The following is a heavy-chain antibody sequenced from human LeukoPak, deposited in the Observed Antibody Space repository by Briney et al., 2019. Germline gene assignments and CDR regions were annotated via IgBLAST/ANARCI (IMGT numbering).Heavy chain of an antibody. CDR1: GFTFSSYG. V-gene: IGHV3-23*01. J-gene: IGHJ4*02. CDR2: ISGSGGST. CDR3: AKNPATYDSSGYYGDFDY. Sequence: GGSLRLSCAASGFTFSSYGMSWVRQAPGKGLEWVSAISGSGGSTYYADSVKGRFTISRDNSKNTLYLQMNSLRAEDTAVYYCAKNPATYDSSGYYGDFDYWGQGTLVTVSS. D-gene: IGHD3-22*01.